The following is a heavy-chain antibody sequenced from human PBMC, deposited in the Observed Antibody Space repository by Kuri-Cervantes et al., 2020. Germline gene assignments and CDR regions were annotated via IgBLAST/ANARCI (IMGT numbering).Heavy chain of an antibody. D-gene: IGHD2/OR15-2a*01. V-gene: IGHV3-7*04. CDR1: GFIFSNYA. Sequence: GESLKISCAASGFIFSNYAMNWVRQAPGKGLEWVASIKEDGSEKNYVDSVKGRFTISRDNAKNSLYLQMNSLRAEDTAVYYCARVQKPFPPDYWGQGTLVTVSS. CDR2: IKEDGSEK. J-gene: IGHJ4*02. CDR3: ARVQKPFPPDY.